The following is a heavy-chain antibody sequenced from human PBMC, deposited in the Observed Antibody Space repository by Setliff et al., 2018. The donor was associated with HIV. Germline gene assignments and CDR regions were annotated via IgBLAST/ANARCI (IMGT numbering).Heavy chain of an antibody. V-gene: IGHV3-23*01. J-gene: IGHJ4*02. D-gene: IGHD1-26*01. CDR2: ISKNSFSI. CDR1: GFTFDNVD. CDR3: ATGRLRATSPFDN. Sequence: GGSLRLSCAASGFTFDNVDMNWVRQAPGKGPEWVSSISKNSFSIYYTDSVKGRFTVSRDNSRDTLYLQMSSLRAEDTAVYYCATGRLRATSPFDNWGQGTLVTVSS.